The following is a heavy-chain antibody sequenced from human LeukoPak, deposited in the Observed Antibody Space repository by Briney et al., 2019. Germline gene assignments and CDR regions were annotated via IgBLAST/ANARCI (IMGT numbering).Heavy chain of an antibody. J-gene: IGHJ4*02. V-gene: IGHV4-59*08. CDR3: ARRRDSSGYYYFDY. CDR2: IYYSGNT. Sequence: KPSETLSLTCTVSGGSISSYYWSWIRQPPGKGLEWIGYIYYSGNTNYNPSLKSRVTISVDTSKNQFSLRLSSVTAADTAVYYCARRRDSSGYYYFDYWGPGTLVTVSS. CDR1: GGSISSYY. D-gene: IGHD3-22*01.